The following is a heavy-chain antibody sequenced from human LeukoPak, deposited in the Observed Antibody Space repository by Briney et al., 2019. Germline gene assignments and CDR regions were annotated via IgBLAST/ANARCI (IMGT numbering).Heavy chain of an antibody. Sequence: PGGSLRLYCAASGFTFSSYAMSWVRQAPGKGLEWVSDISGSGGSTCYADSVKGRFTISRDNSKNTLYLQMNSLRAEDTAVYYCAKDRLDTAMGSGMDVWGQGTTVTVSS. J-gene: IGHJ6*02. CDR1: GFTFSSYA. CDR3: AKDRLDTAMGSGMDV. V-gene: IGHV3-23*01. CDR2: ISGSGGST. D-gene: IGHD5-18*01.